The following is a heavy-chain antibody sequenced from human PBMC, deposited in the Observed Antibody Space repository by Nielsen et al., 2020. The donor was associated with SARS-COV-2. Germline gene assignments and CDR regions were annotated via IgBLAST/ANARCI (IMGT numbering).Heavy chain of an antibody. V-gene: IGHV3-49*03. CDR1: GFTFGDYA. Sequence: GESLKISCTASGFTFGDYAMSWFRQAPGKGLEWVGFIRSKAYGGTTEYAASVKGRFTISRDDSKSIAYLQMNSLKTEDTAVYYCTRAFLGGARFDYWGQGTLVTVSS. J-gene: IGHJ4*02. CDR3: TRAFLGGARFDY. CDR2: IRSKAYGGTT. D-gene: IGHD3-16*01.